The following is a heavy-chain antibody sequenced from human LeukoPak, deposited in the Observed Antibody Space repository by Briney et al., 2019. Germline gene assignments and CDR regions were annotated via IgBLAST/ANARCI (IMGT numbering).Heavy chain of an antibody. V-gene: IGHV4-39*01. Sequence: PSETLSLTCTVSGGSISSGTYYWGWIRQPPGKGLEWIGSIYYSGSTYYNPSLKSRVTISVDTSKNQFSLKLSSVTAADTAVYYCASTRWLQLWLDYWGQGTLVTVSS. J-gene: IGHJ4*02. CDR1: GGSISSGTYY. CDR2: IYYSGST. CDR3: ASTRWLQLWLDY. D-gene: IGHD5-24*01.